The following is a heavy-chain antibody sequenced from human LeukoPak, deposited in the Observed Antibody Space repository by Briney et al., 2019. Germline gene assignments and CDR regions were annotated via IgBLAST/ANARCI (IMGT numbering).Heavy chain of an antibody. CDR2: IYYSGST. J-gene: IGHJ5*02. CDR1: GGSISSYY. CDR3: ARGRTYCSSTSCYEFGWFDP. Sequence: PSETLSLTCTVSGGSISSYYWSWIRQPPGKGLEWIGYIYYSGSTNYNPSLKSRVTISVDTSKNQFSLKLSSVTAADTAVYYCARGRTYCSSTSCYEFGWFDPWGQGTLVTVSS. V-gene: IGHV4-59*01. D-gene: IGHD2-2*01.